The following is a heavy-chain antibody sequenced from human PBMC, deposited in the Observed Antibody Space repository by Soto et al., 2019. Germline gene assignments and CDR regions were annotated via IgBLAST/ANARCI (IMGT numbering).Heavy chain of an antibody. CDR2: ISAYNGNT. J-gene: IGHJ6*02. Sequence: QVQLVQSGAEVKKPGASVKVSCKASGYMFTTYGISWVRQAPGQGLEWMGWISAYNGNTKYAQKLQGRVTMTTDTSTSTAYMELRSLRSDDTAVYYCAGERCSSTSCYKGPFYYYGLDVWGQGTTVTVSS. V-gene: IGHV1-18*01. CDR3: AGERCSSTSCYKGPFYYYGLDV. D-gene: IGHD2-2*02. CDR1: GYMFTTYG.